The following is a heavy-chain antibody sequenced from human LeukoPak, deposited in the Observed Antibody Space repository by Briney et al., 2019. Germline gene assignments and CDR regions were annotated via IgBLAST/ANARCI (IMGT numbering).Heavy chain of an antibody. J-gene: IGHJ4*02. CDR3: ATGYSSGWYGRLDY. CDR1: GFTFSSYG. D-gene: IGHD6-19*01. V-gene: IGHV3-30*02. CDR2: IRYDGSNK. Sequence: GGSLRLSCAASGFTFSSYGMHWVRQAPGKGLEWVTFIRYDGSNKYYADSVKARFTLSRDNSKNTMYLQMNTLRAEDTAVYFCATGYSSGWYGRLDYWGQGTLVTVSS.